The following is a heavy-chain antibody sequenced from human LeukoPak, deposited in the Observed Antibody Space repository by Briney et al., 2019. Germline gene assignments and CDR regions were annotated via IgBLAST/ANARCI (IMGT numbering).Heavy chain of an antibody. J-gene: IGHJ4*02. V-gene: IGHV4-34*01. CDR2: INHSGGT. CDR1: GESFSGYY. Sequence: PSETLSLTCAVYGESFSGYYWSWIRQPPGKGLEWIGEINHSGGTNYNPSLKSRVTISVDTSKNQFSLKLSSVTAADTAVYYCARGPSVAGYYWGQGTLVTVSS. D-gene: IGHD6-19*01. CDR3: ARGPSVAGYY.